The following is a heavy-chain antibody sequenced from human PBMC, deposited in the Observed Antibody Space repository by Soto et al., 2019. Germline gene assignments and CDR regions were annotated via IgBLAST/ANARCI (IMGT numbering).Heavy chain of an antibody. V-gene: IGHV1-69*13. CDR1: GGTFSSYA. CDR3: ARDHRITMIVVVPYYYYGMDV. CDR2: IIPIFGTA. J-gene: IGHJ6*02. D-gene: IGHD3-22*01. Sequence: SVKVSCKASGGTFSSYAISWVRQAPGQGLEWMGGIIPIFGTANYAQKFQGRVTITADESTSTAYMELSSLRSEDTAVYYCARDHRITMIVVVPYYYYGMDVWGQGTTVTVSS.